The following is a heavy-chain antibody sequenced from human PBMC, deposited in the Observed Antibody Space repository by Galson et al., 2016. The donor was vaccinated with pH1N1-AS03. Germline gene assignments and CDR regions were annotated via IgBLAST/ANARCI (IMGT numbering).Heavy chain of an antibody. D-gene: IGHD4/OR15-4a*01. CDR2: INPSDGNT. CDR1: GYTSTSYY. CDR3: ARVSAGLTGYYYAMDV. Sequence: SVKVSCKASGYTSTSYYIHWVRQAPGQGREWMGIINPSDGNTNYAQRFQGRVTMTRDTSTSTVYMELSSLRSDDTAVYYCARVSAGLTGYYYAMDVWGQGITVTVSS. V-gene: IGHV1-46*01. J-gene: IGHJ6*02.